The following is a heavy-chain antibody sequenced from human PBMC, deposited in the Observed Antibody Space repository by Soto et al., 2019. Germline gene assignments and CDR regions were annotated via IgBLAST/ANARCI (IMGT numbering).Heavy chain of an antibody. J-gene: IGHJ5*02. Sequence: GGSLRLSCAGSGFIFSNAWMNWVRQAPGKGLEWVGLIKSKADGGTIDYAAPVKGRFTISRDDSKNTLSLRMNSLRSEDTAVYYCTTDRFVYSNIWSGRWFDPWGQGTLVTVSS. CDR2: IKSKADGGTI. V-gene: IGHV3-15*07. D-gene: IGHD6-13*01. CDR1: GFIFSNAW. CDR3: TTDRFVYSNIWSGRWFDP.